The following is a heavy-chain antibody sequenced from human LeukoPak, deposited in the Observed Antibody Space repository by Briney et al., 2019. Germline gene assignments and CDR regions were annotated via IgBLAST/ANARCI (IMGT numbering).Heavy chain of an antibody. CDR1: GYTFTGYY. CDR3: ARGVYDSSGYYYLGWSKDYYHYMDV. J-gene: IGHJ6*03. D-gene: IGHD3-22*01. CDR2: INPNSGGT. V-gene: IGHV1-2*02. Sequence: GASVKVSCKASGYTFTGYYMHWVRQAPGQGLEWMGWINPNSGGTNYAQKFQGRVTMTRDTSISTAYTELSRLRSDDTAVYYCARGVYDSSGYYYLGWSKDYYHYMDVWGKGTTVTISS.